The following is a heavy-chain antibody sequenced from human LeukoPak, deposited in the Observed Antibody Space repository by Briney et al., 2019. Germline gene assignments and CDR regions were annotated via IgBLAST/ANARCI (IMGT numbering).Heavy chain of an antibody. V-gene: IGHV3-23*01. CDR3: ARSSTQGRLQHDY. CDR1: GFTFSNYA. Sequence: GGSLRLSCAAAGFTFSNYAMSWVRQAPGKGLEWVSSVSSSGGSTDYADSVKGRFTISRDNSRDTLYLQMNSLRVEDTAVYFCARSSTQGRLQHDYWGQGTLVTVSS. CDR2: VSSSGGST. J-gene: IGHJ4*02. D-gene: IGHD5-24*01.